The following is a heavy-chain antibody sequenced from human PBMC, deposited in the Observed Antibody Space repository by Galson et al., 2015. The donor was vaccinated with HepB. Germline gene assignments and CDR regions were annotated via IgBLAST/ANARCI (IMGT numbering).Heavy chain of an antibody. CDR1: GYTFTNYY. CDR3: AREVAMWCCMDV. CDR2: INPSGGRT. J-gene: IGHJ6*02. V-gene: IGHV1-46*01. D-gene: IGHD2-21*01. Sequence: SVKVSCKASGYTFTNYYLHWVRQAPGQGLEWMGIINPSGGRTTYAQNFQGRVTMTRDTSTSTVYMDLSSLTSEDTAIYYCAREVAMWCCMDVWGQGTTVTVSS.